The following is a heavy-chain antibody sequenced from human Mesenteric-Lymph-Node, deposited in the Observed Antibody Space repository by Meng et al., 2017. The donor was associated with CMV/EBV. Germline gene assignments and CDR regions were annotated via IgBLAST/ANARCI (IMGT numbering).Heavy chain of an antibody. CDR3: ARRAGYSSGWYYYFDY. CDR2: IYPGDSDT. V-gene: IGHV5-51*01. J-gene: IGHJ4*02. D-gene: IGHD6-19*01. Sequence: GYRFPSHWIAWVRQMPGKGLEWMGIIYPGDSDTRYSPSFEGQVTISADKSISTAYLQWSSLKASDTAMYYCARRAGYSSGWYYYFDYWGQGTLVTVSS. CDR1: GYRFPSHW.